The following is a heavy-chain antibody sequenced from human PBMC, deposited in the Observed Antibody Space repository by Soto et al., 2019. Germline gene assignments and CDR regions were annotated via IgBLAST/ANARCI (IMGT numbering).Heavy chain of an antibody. Sequence: EVQLAASGGGLAQPGGSLRLSCAASGFTLSGYAMDWVRQAPGKGLEYVSGISSNGVGTYYANSVQGRFTISRDNSKNTVYLQIGSLRPEDMAVYYCARRARPDFYYMDVWGKGTTVTVSS. CDR3: ARRARPDFYYMDV. CDR1: GFTLSGYA. V-gene: IGHV3-64*01. CDR2: ISSNGVGT. J-gene: IGHJ6*03. D-gene: IGHD6-6*01.